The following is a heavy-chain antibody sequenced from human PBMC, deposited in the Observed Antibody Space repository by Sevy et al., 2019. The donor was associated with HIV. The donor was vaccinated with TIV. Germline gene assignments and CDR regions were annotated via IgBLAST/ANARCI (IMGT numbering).Heavy chain of an antibody. D-gene: IGHD6-6*01. J-gene: IGHJ4*02. Sequence: GGSLRLSCAASGFTFSSYGMHWVRQAPGKGLEWVALIWYDGSNKYYADSVKGRFTISRDNSKNTLYLQMNSLRAGDTAVYYCARPGGSSSAFDYWGQGTLVTVCS. CDR2: IWYDGSNK. V-gene: IGHV3-33*08. CDR1: GFTFSSYG. CDR3: ARPGGSSSAFDY.